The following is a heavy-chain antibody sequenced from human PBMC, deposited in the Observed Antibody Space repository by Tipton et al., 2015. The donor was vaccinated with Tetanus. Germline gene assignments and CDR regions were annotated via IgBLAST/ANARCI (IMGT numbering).Heavy chain of an antibody. D-gene: IGHD5-12*01. CDR2: IYHYGTA. J-gene: IGHJ4*02. V-gene: IGHV4-30-2*01. Sequence: TLSLTCAVSGGSLSSGAYHWTWIRQPPGRGLGWIGYIYHYGTAQKNPTLRSRVSLSVDKSKTQFSLELTSVTAADTAVYYCATDSGYGNSAYWGQGTLVTVSS. CDR1: GGSLSSGAYH. CDR3: ATDSGYGNSAY.